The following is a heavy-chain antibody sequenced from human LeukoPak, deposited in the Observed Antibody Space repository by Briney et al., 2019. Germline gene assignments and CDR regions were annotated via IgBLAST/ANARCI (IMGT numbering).Heavy chain of an antibody. Sequence: GGSLRLSCAASGFTFSSYSMNWVRQAPGKGLEWVSSISSSSSYIYYADSVKGRFTISRDNAKNSLYLQMNSLRAEDTAVYYCASDGASSGSSSWYNGRDYWGQGTLVTVSS. V-gene: IGHV3-21*01. CDR1: GFTFSSYS. D-gene: IGHD6-13*01. CDR3: ASDGASSGSSSWYNGRDY. CDR2: ISSSSSYI. J-gene: IGHJ4*02.